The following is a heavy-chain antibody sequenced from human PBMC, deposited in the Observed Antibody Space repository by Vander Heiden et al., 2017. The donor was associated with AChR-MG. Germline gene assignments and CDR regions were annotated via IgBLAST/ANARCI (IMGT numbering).Heavy chain of an antibody. CDR2: INGFGGST. Sequence: EVRLLESGGGLVQPGGSLRLSCAASGFTFSSYAMSWVRQAARKGLEWGSAINGFGGSTNYADSVKGRFTISRDNSKNTVYLQMNSLRAEDTAVYYCAKDRYSTGLEGYFDYWGQGTLVTVSS. CDR1: GFTFSSYA. V-gene: IGHV3-23*01. D-gene: IGHD6-25*01. J-gene: IGHJ4*02. CDR3: AKDRYSTGLEGYFDY.